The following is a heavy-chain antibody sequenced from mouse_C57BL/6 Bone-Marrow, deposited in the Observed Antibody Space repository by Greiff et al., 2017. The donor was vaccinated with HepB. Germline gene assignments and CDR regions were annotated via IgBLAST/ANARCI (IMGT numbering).Heavy chain of an antibody. CDR2: IYPGDGDT. CDR3: ARDAYGSSYRYFDY. Sequence: VQLQQSGPELVKPGASVKISCKASGYAFSSSWMNWVKQRPGKGLEWIGRIYPGDGDTNYNGKFKGKATLTADKSSSTAYMQLSSLTSEDSAVYFCARDAYGSSYRYFDYWGQGTTLTVSS. J-gene: IGHJ2*01. V-gene: IGHV1-82*01. CDR1: GYAFSSSW. D-gene: IGHD1-1*01.